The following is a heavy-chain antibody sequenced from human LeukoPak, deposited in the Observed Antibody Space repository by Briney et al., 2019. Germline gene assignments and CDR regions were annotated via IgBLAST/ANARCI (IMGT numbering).Heavy chain of an antibody. Sequence: GASVKVSFKASGGTFSSYAISWVRQAPGQGLEWMGGIIPIFGTANYAQKFQGRVTITADESTSTAYMELSSLRSEDTAVYYCAGTRGYGDYDGGYWGQGTLVTVSS. D-gene: IGHD4-17*01. J-gene: IGHJ4*02. CDR1: GGTFSSYA. V-gene: IGHV1-69*01. CDR2: IIPIFGTA. CDR3: AGTRGYGDYDGGY.